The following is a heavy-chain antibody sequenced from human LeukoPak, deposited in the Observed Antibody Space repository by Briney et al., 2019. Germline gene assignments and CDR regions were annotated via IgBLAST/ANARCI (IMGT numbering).Heavy chain of an antibody. CDR3: AREPHVVVVAATRGNWFDP. CDR2: INTNTGNP. J-gene: IGHJ5*02. Sequence: ASVKVSCKASGYTFTSYAMNWVRQAPGQGLEWMGWINTNTGNPTYAQGFTGRFVFSLDTSVSTAYLQISSLEAEDTAVYYCAREPHVVVVAATRGNWFDPWGQGTLVTVSS. CDR1: GYTFTSYA. V-gene: IGHV7-4-1*02. D-gene: IGHD2-15*01.